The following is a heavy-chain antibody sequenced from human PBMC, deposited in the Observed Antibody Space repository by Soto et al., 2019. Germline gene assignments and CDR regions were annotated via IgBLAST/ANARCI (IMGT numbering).Heavy chain of an antibody. J-gene: IGHJ3*02. V-gene: IGHV3-7*03. CDR1: GFTFSSYW. Sequence: GGSLRLSCAASGFTFSSYWMSWVRQAPGKGLEWVANIKQDGSEKYYVDSVKGRFTISRDNAKNSLYLQMNSLRAEDTAVYYCARDGMGGATTGRDAFDIWGQGTMVTGSS. CDR3: ARDGMGGATTGRDAFDI. D-gene: IGHD1-26*01. CDR2: IKQDGSEK.